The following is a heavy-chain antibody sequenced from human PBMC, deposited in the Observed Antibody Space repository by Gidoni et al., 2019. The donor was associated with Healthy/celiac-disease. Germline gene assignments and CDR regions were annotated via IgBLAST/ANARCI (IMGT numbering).Heavy chain of an antibody. J-gene: IGHJ3*02. CDR3: AKAQVEMATTPDAFDI. V-gene: IGHV3-23*01. Sequence: EVQLLESGGGLVQPGGSLSLSCAASGFTFDSYAMGWVRQAPGKGLEGVSAISGSGGSTYYADSVKGRFTISRDNSKNTLYLQMNSLRAEDTAVYYCAKAQVEMATTPDAFDIWGQGTMVTVSS. CDR1: GFTFDSYA. CDR2: ISGSGGST. D-gene: IGHD5-12*01.